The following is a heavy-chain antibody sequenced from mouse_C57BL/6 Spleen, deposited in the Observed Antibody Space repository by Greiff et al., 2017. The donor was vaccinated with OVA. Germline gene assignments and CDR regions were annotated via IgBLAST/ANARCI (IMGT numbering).Heavy chain of an antibody. CDR2: INPNYGTT. CDR1: GYSFTDYN. V-gene: IGHV1-39*01. Sequence: VHVKQSGPELVKPGASVKISCKASGYSFTDYNMNWVKQSNGKSLEWIGVINPNYGTTSYNQKFKGQATLTVDQSSITAYMQLNSLTSEYSAVYYCASTVVATNYFDYWGQGTTLTVSS. D-gene: IGHD1-1*01. CDR3: ASTVVATNYFDY. J-gene: IGHJ2*01.